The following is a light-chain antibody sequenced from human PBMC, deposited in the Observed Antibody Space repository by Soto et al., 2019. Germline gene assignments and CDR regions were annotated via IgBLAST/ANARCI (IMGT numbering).Light chain of an antibody. J-gene: IGLJ1*01. CDR3: CSYAGDYTYV. CDR2: DVN. Sequence: QSALTQPRSVSGSPGQSVTIPCAGTSSDVGGYNYVSWYQHHPGKAPKLIIYDVNKRPSGVPDRFSGSKSGNTASLTISGLQAEDEADYYCCSYAGDYTYVFGTGTKVTVL. V-gene: IGLV2-11*01. CDR1: SSDVGGYNY.